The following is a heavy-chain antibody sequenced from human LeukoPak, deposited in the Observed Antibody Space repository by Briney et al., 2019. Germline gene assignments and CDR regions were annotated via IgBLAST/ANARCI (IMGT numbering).Heavy chain of an antibody. V-gene: IGHV3-30*02. J-gene: IGHJ4*02. CDR2: IQSDGSRK. CDR1: GFSFSSYG. D-gene: IGHD3/OR15-3a*01. Sequence: GGSLRLSCAASGFSFSSYGMHWVRRAPGKGLEWVAFIQSDGSRKYYADSVRGRFTMSRDNSKNALYLQMSSLRAEDMAVFYCAKDRWTGFSAIDSWGQGTLVTVSS. CDR3: AKDRWTGFSAIDS.